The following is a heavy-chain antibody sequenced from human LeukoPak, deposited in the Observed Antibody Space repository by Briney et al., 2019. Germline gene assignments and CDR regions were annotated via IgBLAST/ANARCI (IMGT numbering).Heavy chain of an antibody. CDR1: GYTFVNYG. Sequence: GASVKVSCTASGYTFVNYGLSWVRQAPGQGLEWMGRINTYNGDTDYAQNVRGRVIMTTDTSTSTGYTELRSLRSDDTAVYYCARDGVVIRGAFTLSYNAMDVWGQGTTVAVSS. D-gene: IGHD2-2*01. J-gene: IGHJ6*02. V-gene: IGHV1-18*01. CDR3: ARDGVVIRGAFTLSYNAMDV. CDR2: INTYNGDT.